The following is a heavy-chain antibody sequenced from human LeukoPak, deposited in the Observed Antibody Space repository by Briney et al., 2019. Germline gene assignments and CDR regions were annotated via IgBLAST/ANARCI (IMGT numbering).Heavy chain of an antibody. J-gene: IGHJ1*01. Sequence: GGSLGLSCVVSGFTFNRCWMNWVRQAPGKGLEWVAHINPDGRDTYYVDSVKGRFTISRDNAQNSMYLQMNSLRVEDTAVYYCTSWGDTTAEYFQRWGQGTLVTVSS. D-gene: IGHD2-21*02. V-gene: IGHV3-7*01. CDR3: TSWGDTTAEYFQR. CDR1: GFTFNRCW. CDR2: INPDGRDT.